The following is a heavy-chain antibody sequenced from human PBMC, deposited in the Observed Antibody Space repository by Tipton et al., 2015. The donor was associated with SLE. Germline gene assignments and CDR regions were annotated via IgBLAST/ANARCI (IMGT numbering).Heavy chain of an antibody. J-gene: IGHJ6*03. V-gene: IGHV3-21*05. Sequence: SLRLSCAASGFTFSSYGMHWIRQAPGKGLEWVSYISSSSSYTNYADSVKGRFTISRDNVKNSLYLQMNSLRAEDTAVYYCARRVVTRYYYYYYMDVWGKGTTVTVSS. CDR2: ISSSSSYT. CDR1: GFTFSSYG. CDR3: ARRVVTRYYYYYYMDV. D-gene: IGHD3-3*01.